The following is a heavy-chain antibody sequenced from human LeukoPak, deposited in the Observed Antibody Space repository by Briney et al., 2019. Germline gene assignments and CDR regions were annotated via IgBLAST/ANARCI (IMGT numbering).Heavy chain of an antibody. CDR1: GFTFSSYG. J-gene: IGHJ4*02. D-gene: IGHD3-22*01. V-gene: IGHV3-30*03. CDR3: ASSGGYCDSSGYYD. Sequence: GGSLRLSCAASGFTFSSYGMHWVRQSPGKGLEWVAVISYDGSNKYYADSVKGRFTISRDNAKNSLYLQMNSLRAEDTGVYYCASSGGYCDSSGYYDWGQGTLVTVSS. CDR2: ISYDGSNK.